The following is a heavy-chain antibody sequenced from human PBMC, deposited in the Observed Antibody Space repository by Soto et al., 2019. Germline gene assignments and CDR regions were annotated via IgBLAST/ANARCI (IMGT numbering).Heavy chain of an antibody. CDR3: ARDKDRQPIGGNYYYGMDV. CDR1: GGTFGNSA. V-gene: IGHV1-69*12. CDR2: IIPILPTP. Sequence: QVQLVQSGAEVKKPGSSVTVSCKASGGTFGNSAISWVRQAPGQGLEWMGGIIPILPTPDYAQKFQGRVTMNADESKRTAYMELSSLRSEDTAVYYCARDKDRQPIGGNYYYGMDVWGQGTRVTVTS. J-gene: IGHJ6*01. D-gene: IGHD1-26*01.